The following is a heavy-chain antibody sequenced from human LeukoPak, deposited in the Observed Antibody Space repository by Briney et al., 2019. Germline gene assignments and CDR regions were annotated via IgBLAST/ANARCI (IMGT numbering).Heavy chain of an antibody. J-gene: IGHJ4*02. CDR1: GFTFSSYW. Sequence: GGSLRLSCAASGFTFSSYWMLWVRQAPGKGLEWVASIKQDGSEKYYVDSMKGRFTISRDNAKNSLYLQMNSLTAEDTAVYYCARRVGAKGYYFDYWGQGTLVTVSS. V-gene: IGHV3-7*01. D-gene: IGHD1-26*01. CDR2: IKQDGSEK. CDR3: ARRVGAKGYYFDY.